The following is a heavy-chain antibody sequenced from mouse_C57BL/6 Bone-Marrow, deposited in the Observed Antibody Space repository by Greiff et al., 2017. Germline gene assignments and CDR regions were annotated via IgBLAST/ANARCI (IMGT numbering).Heavy chain of an antibody. V-gene: IGHV1-81*01. CDR2: IYPRSGNT. D-gene: IGHD2-4*01. J-gene: IGHJ3*01. CDR3: AREDPIYCDYDEAWFAY. Sequence: VKLQESGAELARPGASVKLSCKASGYTFTSYGISWVKQRTGQGLEWIGEIYPRSGNTYYNEKFKGKATLTADKSSSTAYMELRSLTSEDSAVXFCAREDPIYCDYDEAWFAYWGQGTLVTVSA. CDR1: GYTFTSYG.